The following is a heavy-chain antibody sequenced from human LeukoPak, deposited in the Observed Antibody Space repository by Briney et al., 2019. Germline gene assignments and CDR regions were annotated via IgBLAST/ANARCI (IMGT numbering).Heavy chain of an antibody. D-gene: IGHD2-2*01. Sequence: PGGSLRLSCAASGFTFSSYSMNWVRQAPGKGLEWVSSISSSSSYIYYADSVKGRFTISRDNAKNSLYLQMNSLGAEDTAVYYCARDQRGPYCSSTSCSGAYYYGMDVWGQGTTVTVSS. V-gene: IGHV3-21*01. CDR1: GFTFSSYS. CDR3: ARDQRGPYCSSTSCSGAYYYGMDV. CDR2: ISSSSSYI. J-gene: IGHJ6*02.